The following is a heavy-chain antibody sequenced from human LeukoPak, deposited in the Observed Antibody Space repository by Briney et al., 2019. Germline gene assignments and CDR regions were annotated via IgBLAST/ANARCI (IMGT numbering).Heavy chain of an antibody. CDR3: ARDTRYYDNSGYYYFDY. CDR2: IYYSGST. CDR1: GGSISSSSYY. J-gene: IGHJ4*02. Sequence: SETLSLTCTVSGGSISSSSYYWGWIRQPPGKGLEWIGSIYYSGSTYYNPSLKSQVTISVDTSKHQFSLKLNSVTSADTAVYYCARDTRYYDNSGYYYFDYWGRGTLVTVSS. D-gene: IGHD3-22*01. V-gene: IGHV4-39*07.